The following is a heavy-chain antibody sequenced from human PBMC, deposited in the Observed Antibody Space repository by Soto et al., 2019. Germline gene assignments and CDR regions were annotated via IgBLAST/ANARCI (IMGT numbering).Heavy chain of an antibody. CDR1: GGSFSGYY. V-gene: IGHV4-34*01. CDR2: INHSGST. CDR3: ARNGSYYEFWSGYYFGGGMDV. D-gene: IGHD3-3*01. J-gene: IGHJ6*02. Sequence: SETLSLTCAVYGGSFSGYYWSWIRQPPGKGLEWIGEINHSGSTNYNPSLKSRVTISVDTSKNQFSLKLSSVTAADTAVYYCARNGSYYEFWSGYYFGGGMDVWGQGTTVTVSS.